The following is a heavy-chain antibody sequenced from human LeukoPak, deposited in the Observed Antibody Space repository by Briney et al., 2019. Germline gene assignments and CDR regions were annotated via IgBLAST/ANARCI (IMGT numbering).Heavy chain of an antibody. CDR2: IYYSGST. J-gene: IGHJ4*02. CDR3: ARVVYAGAPYFDY. Sequence: NPSETLSLTCTVSGGSVSSGSYYWSWIRHPPGKGLEWTGYIYYSGSTNYNPSLKTRVTISVDTSKNQFSLKLSSVTAADTAVYYCARVVYAGAPYFDYWGQGTLVTVSS. CDR1: GGSVSSGSYY. V-gene: IGHV4-61*01. D-gene: IGHD2-8*02.